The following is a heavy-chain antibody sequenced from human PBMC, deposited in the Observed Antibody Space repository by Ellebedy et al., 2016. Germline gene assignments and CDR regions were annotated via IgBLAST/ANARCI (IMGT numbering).Heavy chain of an antibody. Sequence: ASVKVSCKASGYTFTSYDINWVRQATGQGLEWMGWMNPNSGNTGYAQKFQGRVTMTGNTSISTAYMELSSLRSEDTAVYYCARGRSSNGSWSAPWGQGTLVTVSS. J-gene: IGHJ5*02. V-gene: IGHV1-8*01. CDR1: GYTFTSYD. D-gene: IGHD2-8*01. CDR3: ARGRSSNGSWSAP. CDR2: MNPNSGNT.